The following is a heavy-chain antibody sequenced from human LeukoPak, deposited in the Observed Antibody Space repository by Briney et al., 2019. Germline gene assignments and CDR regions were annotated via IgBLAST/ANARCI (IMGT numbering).Heavy chain of an antibody. CDR1: GYTFTNYA. V-gene: IGHV1-3*01. CDR3: ARGSYCYGSGSFMGSDY. D-gene: IGHD3-10*01. Sequence: ASVKVSCKASGYTFTNYAMHWVRQAPGQRPEWMGWINAGNGNTEYSQKFQDRVTITRDISANTAYMELSSLTSEDTAVYYCARGSYCYGSGSFMGSDYWAREPWSPSPQ. CDR2: INAGNGNT. J-gene: IGHJ4*02.